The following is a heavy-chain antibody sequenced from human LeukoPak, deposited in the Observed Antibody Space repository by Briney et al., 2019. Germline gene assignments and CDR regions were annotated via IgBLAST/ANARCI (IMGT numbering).Heavy chain of an antibody. D-gene: IGHD3-22*01. CDR2: ISYDGSNK. CDR1: GFTFSSYG. CDR3: AKAYDSSSPRDY. V-gene: IGHV3-30*18. J-gene: IGHJ4*02. Sequence: GRSLRLSCAASGFTFSSYGMHWVRQAPGKGLEWVAVISYDGSNKYYADSVKGRFTISRDNSKNTLYLQMNSLRAEDTAVYYCAKAYDSSSPRDYWGQGTLVTVSS.